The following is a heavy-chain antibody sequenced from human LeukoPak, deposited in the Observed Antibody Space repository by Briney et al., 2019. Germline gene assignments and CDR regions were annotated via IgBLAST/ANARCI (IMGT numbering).Heavy chain of an antibody. Sequence: GGSLRLSCAASGFTVSSSYMYWVRQAPGKGLEWVSFFYRGDSTYYAESVRGRFTISRDNSKNTLYLQMNSLRAEDMAVYYCAKDRADVVPTMVLDYWGQGILVTVSS. V-gene: IGHV3-53*01. D-gene: IGHD5-12*01. J-gene: IGHJ4*02. CDR3: AKDRADVVPTMVLDY. CDR2: FYRGDST. CDR1: GFTVSSSY.